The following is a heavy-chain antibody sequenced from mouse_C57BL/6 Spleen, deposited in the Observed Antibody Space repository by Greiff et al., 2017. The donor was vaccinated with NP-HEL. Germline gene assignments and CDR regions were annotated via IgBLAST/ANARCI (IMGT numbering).Heavy chain of an antibody. J-gene: IGHJ4*01. CDR2: IDPSDSYT. CDR3: ASFLRGAMDY. CDR1: GYTFTSYW. Sequence: QVQLKQPGAELVKPGASVKLSCKASGYTFTSYWMQWVKQRPGQGLEWIGEIDPSDSYTNYNQKFKGKATLTVDTSSSTAYMQLSSLTSEDSAVYYCASFLRGAMDYWGQGTSVTVSS. V-gene: IGHV1-50*01.